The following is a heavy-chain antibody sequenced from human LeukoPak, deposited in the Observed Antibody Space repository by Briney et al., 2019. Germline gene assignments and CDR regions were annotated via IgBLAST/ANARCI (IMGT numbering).Heavy chain of an antibody. J-gene: IGHJ4*02. CDR1: GVSIDTYY. V-gene: IGHV4-4*09. Sequence: SETLSLTCSVSGVSIDTYYWSWVRQPPGKGLEWIGYISTSGGTNYNPSLKSRVTISVDTSKNQFSLKLTSVTAADTAVYYCAKSEDRSGYFFYFDYWGQGALVTVSS. CDR2: ISTSGGT. CDR3: AKSEDRSGYFFYFDY. D-gene: IGHD3-22*01.